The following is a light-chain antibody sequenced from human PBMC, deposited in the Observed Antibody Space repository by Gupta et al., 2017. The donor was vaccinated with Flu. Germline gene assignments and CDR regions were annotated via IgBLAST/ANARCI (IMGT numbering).Light chain of an antibody. J-gene: IGLJ1*01. Sequence: QSALTQPDSVPAYPGQSITIPCTGTSRAVGGYYSDSWYQIPPGKAPILMIYDVNKRPSGVSDRFSGSRCGNPASLTISGLQAEDEADYYCCQYSRSSTYVFGTGTKVTVL. CDR2: DVN. CDR3: CQYSRSSTYV. CDR1: SRAVGGYYS. V-gene: IGLV2-14*01.